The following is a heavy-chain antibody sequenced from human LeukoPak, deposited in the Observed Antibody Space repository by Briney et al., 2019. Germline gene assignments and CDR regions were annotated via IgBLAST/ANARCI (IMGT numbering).Heavy chain of an antibody. CDR2: ISAYNGNT. CDR3: ARDRLRLGYERTNWFDP. CDR1: GYTFTSYG. V-gene: IGHV1-18*01. Sequence: ASVKVSCKASGYTFTSYGISWVRQAPGQGLEWMGWISAYNGNTNYAQKLQGRVTMTTDTSTSTAYMELRSLRSDDTAVYYCARDRLRLGYERTNWFDPWGQGTLVTVSS. D-gene: IGHD2-15*01. J-gene: IGHJ5*02.